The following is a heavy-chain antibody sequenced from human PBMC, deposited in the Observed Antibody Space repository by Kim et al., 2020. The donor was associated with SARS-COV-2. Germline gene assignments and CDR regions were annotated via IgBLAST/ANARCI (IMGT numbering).Heavy chain of an antibody. V-gene: IGHV3-49*04. J-gene: IGHJ4*02. D-gene: IGHD3-10*01. CDR1: GFTFGDYA. Sequence: GGSLRLSCTASGFTFGDYAMSWVRQAPGKGLEWVGFIRSKAYGGTTEYAASVKGRFTSSRDDSKSIAYLQMNSRKTEDTAVYYCTRVGDVLLWFGEFDYWGQGTLVTVSS. CDR2: IRSKAYGGTT. CDR3: TRVGDVLLWFGEFDY.